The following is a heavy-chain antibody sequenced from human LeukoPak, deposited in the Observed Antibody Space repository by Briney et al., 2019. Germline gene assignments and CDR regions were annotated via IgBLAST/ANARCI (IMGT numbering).Heavy chain of an antibody. CDR3: ATASGTYTATY. CDR2: VWYDGSHQ. J-gene: IGHJ4*02. D-gene: IGHD1-26*01. CDR1: GFPFSGSG. Sequence: GSSLRLSCAASGFPFSGSGMHWVRQAPGKGLEWVAVVWYDGSHQYYADSVKGRFTISRDNSKNTVDLQMNSLRVEDTAVYYCATASGTYTATYWGQGTLVSVSS. V-gene: IGHV3-33*01.